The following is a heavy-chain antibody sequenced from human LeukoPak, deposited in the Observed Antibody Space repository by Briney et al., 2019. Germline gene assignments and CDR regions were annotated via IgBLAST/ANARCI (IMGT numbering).Heavy chain of an antibody. D-gene: IGHD6-13*01. Sequence: GGSLRLSCAASGFTFSSHAMSWVRQAPGKGREWVSAISGSGGSTYYADSVKGRFTTSRDNSKNTLYLQMNSLKAEDTAVYYCAKANPAAGLDYWGQGTLVTVSS. V-gene: IGHV3-23*01. CDR2: ISGSGGST. J-gene: IGHJ4*02. CDR3: AKANPAAGLDY. CDR1: GFTFSSHA.